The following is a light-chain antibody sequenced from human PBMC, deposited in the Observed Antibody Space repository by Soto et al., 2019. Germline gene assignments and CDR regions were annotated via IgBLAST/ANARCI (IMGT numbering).Light chain of an antibody. Sequence: EIVLTQSPGTLSLSPGERATLSCRASQSVSSSYLAWYQQKPGQAPRLLIYGASSRATGIPARFSGSGSGTDFTLTSSSLEPEDFAVYFCQQRSSWPLTFGGGTKVDIK. CDR3: QQRSSWPLT. CDR1: QSVSSSY. CDR2: GAS. V-gene: IGKV3D-20*02. J-gene: IGKJ4*02.